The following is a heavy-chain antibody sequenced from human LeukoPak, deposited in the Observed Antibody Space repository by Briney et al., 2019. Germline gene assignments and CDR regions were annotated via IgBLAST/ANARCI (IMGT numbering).Heavy chain of an antibody. CDR1: GYSISSGYY. V-gene: IGHV4-38-2*02. J-gene: IGHJ4*02. CDR3: ARADPYDYVWGSYRFTSGGIFY. D-gene: IGHD3-16*02. CDR2: IYHSGST. Sequence: SETLSLTCTVSGYSISSGYYWGWIRQPPGKGLEWIGSIYHSGSTYYNPSLKSRCTISVDTAKNQFSLKLSSVSAADTAVYYCARADPYDYVWGSYRFTSGGIFYWGQGTLVTVSS.